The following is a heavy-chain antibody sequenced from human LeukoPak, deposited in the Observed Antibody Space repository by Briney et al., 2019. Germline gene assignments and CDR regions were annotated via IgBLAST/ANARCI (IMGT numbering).Heavy chain of an antibody. Sequence: GESLRISCKGSGYGFTEYWIGWVRQMPGKGLEWMGTINPDDSDTRYSPSFQGRVTFSVDKSINTAYLQWSSLKASDTAMYYCARVRGRVACGGDCYFAYWGQGTLVTVSS. CDR2: INPDDSDT. D-gene: IGHD2-21*01. CDR1: GYGFTEYW. V-gene: IGHV5-51*01. J-gene: IGHJ4*02. CDR3: ARVRGRVACGGDCYFAY.